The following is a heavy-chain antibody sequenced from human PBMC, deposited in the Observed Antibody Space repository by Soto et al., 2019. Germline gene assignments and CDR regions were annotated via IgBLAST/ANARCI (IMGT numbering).Heavy chain of an antibody. CDR1: GGSISSYY. D-gene: IGHD3-9*01. J-gene: IGHJ5*02. Sequence: QVQLQESGPGLVKPSETLSLTCTVSGGSISSYYWSWIRQPPGKGLEWIGYIYYSGSTNYNPSLKSRVTISVDTSKNQFSLKLSSVTAADTAVYYCARTYYDILTGYDKWFDPWGQGTLVTVSS. V-gene: IGHV4-59*01. CDR3: ARTYYDILTGYDKWFDP. CDR2: IYYSGST.